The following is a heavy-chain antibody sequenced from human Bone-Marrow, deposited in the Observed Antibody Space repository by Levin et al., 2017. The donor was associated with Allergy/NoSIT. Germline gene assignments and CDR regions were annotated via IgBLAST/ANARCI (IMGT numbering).Heavy chain of an antibody. CDR3: ARYDYYDSSAPDY. CDR2: IYYSGST. CDR1: GGSISSSSYY. V-gene: IGHV4-39*01. Sequence: SETLSLTCTVSGGSISSSSYYWGWIRQPPGKGLEWIGSIYYSGSTYYNPSLKSRVTISVDTSKNQFSLKLSSVTAADTAVYYCARYDYYDSSAPDYWGQGTLVTVSS. J-gene: IGHJ4*02. D-gene: IGHD3-22*01.